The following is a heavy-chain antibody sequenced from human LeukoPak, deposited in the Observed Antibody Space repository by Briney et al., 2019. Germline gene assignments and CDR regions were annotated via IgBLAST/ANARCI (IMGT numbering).Heavy chain of an antibody. J-gene: IGHJ4*02. CDR2: ISYDGSNK. Sequence: GGSLRLSCAASGFTFSSYAMHWVRQAPGKGLERVAVISYDGSNKYYADSVKGRFTISRDNSKNTLYLQMSSLRAEDTAVYYCARSGIAAAGTSDYWGQGTLVTVSS. V-gene: IGHV3-30-3*01. CDR1: GFTFSSYA. D-gene: IGHD6-13*01. CDR3: ARSGIAAAGTSDY.